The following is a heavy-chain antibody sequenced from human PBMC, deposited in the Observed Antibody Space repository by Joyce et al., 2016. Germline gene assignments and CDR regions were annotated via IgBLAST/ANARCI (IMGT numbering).Heavy chain of an antibody. J-gene: IGHJ6*03. Sequence: QVQLVQSGAEVKKPGASVKVSCKASGYTFAGYYIHWVRQAPGRGLGWMGRSNPNSGVRNYAQKFHDRVTMTRDTSISTAYMELSRLRSDDTAVYYCARGYSSSSDGYYYYYYYMDVWGKGTTVTVPS. V-gene: IGHV1-2*06. CDR3: ARGYSSSSDGYYYYYYYMDV. CDR1: GYTFAGYY. D-gene: IGHD6-6*01. CDR2: SNPNSGVR.